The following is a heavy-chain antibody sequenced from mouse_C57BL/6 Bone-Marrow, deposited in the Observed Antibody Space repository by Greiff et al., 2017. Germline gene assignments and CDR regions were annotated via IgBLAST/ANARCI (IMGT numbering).Heavy chain of an antibody. CDR3: SVYCDCGFYYAMGY. D-gene: IGHD2-2*01. CDR2: INPNCGTT. J-gene: IGHJ4*01. V-gene: IGHV1-39*01. Sequence: EVHLQEPGPELVKPGASVKISCKASGYSFTDYNMNWVKQSHGQSLEWIGVINPNCGTTSYNQKFKGKATLTVDQSSSTAYMQLNSLPSEDSAVYYCSVYCDCGFYYAMGYWGKGASVTVS. CDR1: GYSFTDYN.